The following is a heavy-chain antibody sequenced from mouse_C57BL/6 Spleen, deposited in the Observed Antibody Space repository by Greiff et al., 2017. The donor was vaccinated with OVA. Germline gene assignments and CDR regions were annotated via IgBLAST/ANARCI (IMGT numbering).Heavy chain of an antibody. J-gene: IGHJ1*03. CDR1: GYAFTNYL. D-gene: IGHD1-1*01. CDR2: INPGSGGT. Sequence: VQLVESGAALVRPGTSVQVSCKASGYAFTNYLIAWVKQRPGQGLEWIGVINPGSGGTNSNAKFKGQATLTADKSSSTAYMQLSSLTSEDSAVYFCASGGTTVAAGYFDVWGTGTTVTVSS. V-gene: IGHV1-54*01. CDR3: ASGGTTVAAGYFDV.